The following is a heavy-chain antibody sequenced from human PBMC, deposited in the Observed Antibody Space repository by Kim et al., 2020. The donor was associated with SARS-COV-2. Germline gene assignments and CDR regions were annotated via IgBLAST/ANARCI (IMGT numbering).Heavy chain of an antibody. J-gene: IGHJ4*02. CDR3: ARRPYCSSTSCYTLFDY. Sequence: GESLKISCKGSGYSFTSYWIGWVRQMPGKGLEWMGIIYPGDSDTRYSPSFQGQVTISADKSISTAYLQWSSLKASDTAMYYCARRPYCSSTSCYTLFDYWGQGTLVTVSS. CDR2: IYPGDSDT. V-gene: IGHV5-51*01. D-gene: IGHD2-2*02. CDR1: GYSFTSYW.